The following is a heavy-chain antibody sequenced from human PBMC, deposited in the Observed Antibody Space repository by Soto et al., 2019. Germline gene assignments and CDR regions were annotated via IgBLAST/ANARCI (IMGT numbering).Heavy chain of an antibody. CDR3: AKDGPISTTYYYDSSGYYSIHYFDY. CDR2: ISGSGGST. D-gene: IGHD3-22*01. CDR1: GFTFSSYA. Sequence: PGGSLRLSCAASGFTFSSYAMSWVRQAPGKGLEWVSAISGSGGSTYYADSVKGRFTISRDNSKNTLYLQMNSLRAEDTAVYYCAKDGPISTTYYYDSSGYYSIHYFDYWGQGTLVTVSS. V-gene: IGHV3-23*01. J-gene: IGHJ4*02.